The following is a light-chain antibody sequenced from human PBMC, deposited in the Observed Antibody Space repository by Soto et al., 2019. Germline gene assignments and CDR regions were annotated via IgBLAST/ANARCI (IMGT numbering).Light chain of an antibody. V-gene: IGKV1-5*03. CDR3: QQYNSYSRT. CDR1: QSISDC. CDR2: KAS. Sequence: DIQMTQSPSTLSASVGDRVTITCRASQSISDCLAWYQQKPGQAPKLLIYKASSLESGVPSRFSGSGSGTDFTLTISSLQPDDFATYYCQQYNSYSRTFGQGTKVEV. J-gene: IGKJ1*01.